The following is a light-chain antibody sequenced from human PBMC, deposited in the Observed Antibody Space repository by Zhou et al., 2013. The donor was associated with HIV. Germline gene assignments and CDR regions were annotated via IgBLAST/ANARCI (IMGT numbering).Light chain of an antibody. J-gene: IGKJ2*01. Sequence: AVRMTQSPSSFSASAGDRVTITCRASQGISNYLAWYQQKPGKAPKLLIYGASILQTGVPSRFSGSASGTNFSLTISRLQPDDFATYYCQQYNRVSYTFGQGTSLEMK. CDR2: GAS. CDR1: QGISNY. V-gene: IGKV1-8*01. CDR3: QQYNRVSYT.